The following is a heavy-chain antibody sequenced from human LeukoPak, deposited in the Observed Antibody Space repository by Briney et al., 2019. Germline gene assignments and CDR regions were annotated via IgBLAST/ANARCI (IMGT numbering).Heavy chain of an antibody. J-gene: IGHJ4*02. Sequence: SETLSLTCTVSGGSLSSYYWSWLRQPPGKGLEWIGYIYYSGSTNYNPSLKSRVTISVDTSKNQFSLKLSSVTAADTAVYYCARGGSYYDILTGNFDYWGQGTLVTVSS. CDR3: ARGGSYYDILTGNFDY. CDR1: GGSLSSYY. D-gene: IGHD3-9*01. V-gene: IGHV4-59*01. CDR2: IYYSGST.